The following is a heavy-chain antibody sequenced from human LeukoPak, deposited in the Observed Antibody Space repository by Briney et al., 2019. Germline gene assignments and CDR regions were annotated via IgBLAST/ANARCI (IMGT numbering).Heavy chain of an antibody. CDR1: GFAFSSYG. V-gene: IGHV3-30*18. J-gene: IGHJ6*02. CDR3: AKDRKDYDILTGVMDV. Sequence: GRSLRLSCAASGFAFSSYGMHWVRQAPGKGLEWVAGISYDGSNKYYADSVKGRFTISRDNSKNTLYLQMNSLRAEDTAVYSCAKDRKDYDILTGVMDVWGQGTTVTVSS. D-gene: IGHD3-9*01. CDR2: ISYDGSNK.